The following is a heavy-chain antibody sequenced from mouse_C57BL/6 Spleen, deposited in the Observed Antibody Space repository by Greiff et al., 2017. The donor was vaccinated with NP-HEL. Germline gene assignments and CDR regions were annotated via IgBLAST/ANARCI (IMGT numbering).Heavy chain of an antibody. CDR1: GYTFTSYG. Sequence: QVQLKQSGAELARPGASVKLSCKASGYTFTSYGISWVKQRTGQGLEWIGEIYPRSGNTYYNEKFKGKATLTADKSSSTAYMKLRSLTSDDSAVYFCERAYGIWYFEVWGTGTTVTVSS. CDR2: IYPRSGNT. V-gene: IGHV1-81*01. CDR3: ERAYGIWYFEV. D-gene: IGHD2-1*01. J-gene: IGHJ1*03.